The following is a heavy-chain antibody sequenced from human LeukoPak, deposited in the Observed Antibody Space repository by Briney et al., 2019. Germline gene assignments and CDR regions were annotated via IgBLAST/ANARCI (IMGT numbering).Heavy chain of an antibody. CDR1: GFTFSSYG. CDR2: ISGSGSST. V-gene: IGHV3-23*01. D-gene: IGHD3-22*01. CDR3: AKQGSLDYYDSSGYPDAFDI. Sequence: GGSLRLSCAASGFTFSSYGMSWVRQAPGKGLEWVSAISGSGSSTYYADSVKGRFTISRGNSKSTLYLQMNSLRAEDTAVYYCAKQGSLDYYDSSGYPDAFDIWGQGTMVTVSS. J-gene: IGHJ3*02.